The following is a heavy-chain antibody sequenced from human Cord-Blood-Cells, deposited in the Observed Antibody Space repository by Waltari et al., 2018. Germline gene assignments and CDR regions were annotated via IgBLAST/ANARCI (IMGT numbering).Heavy chain of an antibody. CDR2: INHSGST. CDR3: ARGNIAAAGFDY. D-gene: IGHD6-13*01. V-gene: IGHV4-34*01. Sequence: QVQLQQWGAGLLKPSETLSLTCAVYGGSFSGYYWSWIRQPPGKGLEWIGEINHSGSTNYNPSLKSRVTISVDTSKNQFSLKLSSVTAADTAVYYFARGNIAAAGFDYWGQGTLVTVSS. J-gene: IGHJ4*02. CDR1: GGSFSGYY.